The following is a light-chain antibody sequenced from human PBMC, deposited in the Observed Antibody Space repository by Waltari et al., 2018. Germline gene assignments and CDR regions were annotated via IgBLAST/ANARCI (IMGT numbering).Light chain of an antibody. CDR1: RTNIGTNT. Sequence: QSVMTQPPSASGTPGQGVTISCSGSRTNIGTNTLNWYQQLPGTAPNVPIYSNNQRPSGVPDRFSGSKSGTSASLAVSGLQSEDEGDYYCATWDDSLNGVVFGGGTKLTVL. V-gene: IGLV1-44*01. CDR2: SNN. CDR3: ATWDDSLNGVV. J-gene: IGLJ2*01.